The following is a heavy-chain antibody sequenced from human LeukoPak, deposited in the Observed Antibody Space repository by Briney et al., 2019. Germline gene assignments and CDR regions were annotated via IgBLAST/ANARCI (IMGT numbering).Heavy chain of an antibody. Sequence: PSETLSLTCTVSGGSISSSNYHWGWIRQPPGKGLEWTGSIYYSGSTYYNPSLKSRVTISVDTSKNQFSLKLSSVTAADTAVYYCARTATYYSNYYFDYWGQGTLVTVSS. CDR1: GGSISSSNYH. V-gene: IGHV4-39*07. J-gene: IGHJ4*02. CDR3: ARTATYYSNYYFDY. D-gene: IGHD3-22*01. CDR2: IYYSGST.